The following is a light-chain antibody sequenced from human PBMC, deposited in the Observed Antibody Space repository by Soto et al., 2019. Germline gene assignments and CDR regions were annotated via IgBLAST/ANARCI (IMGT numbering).Light chain of an antibody. CDR1: QNVNNNY. V-gene: IGKV3-20*01. J-gene: IGKJ1*01. CDR3: QQYGSSPWT. Sequence: EILLTQSPGTLSLSPGERATVSCRASQNVNNNYLGWYQQRPGQAPGLLIHGASSRAAGVPDRFTGSGSGTDFTLTINRLEPEDFAVYYCQQYGSSPWTFGQGTKVDIK. CDR2: GAS.